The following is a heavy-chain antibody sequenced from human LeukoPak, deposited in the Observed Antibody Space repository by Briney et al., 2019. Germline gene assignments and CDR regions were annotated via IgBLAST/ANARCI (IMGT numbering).Heavy chain of an antibody. J-gene: IGHJ4*02. CDR3: TTSYCGGDCYYYEGY. D-gene: IGHD2-21*02. Sequence: PGGSLRLSCAASGFTFSNAWMSWVRQAPGKGLEWVGRIKSKTDGGTTDYAAPVKGRFTISGDDSKSTLFLQMDSLKTEDTAVYYCTTSYCGGDCYYYEGYWGQGTLVTVSS. V-gene: IGHV3-15*01. CDR2: IKSKTDGGTT. CDR1: GFTFSNAW.